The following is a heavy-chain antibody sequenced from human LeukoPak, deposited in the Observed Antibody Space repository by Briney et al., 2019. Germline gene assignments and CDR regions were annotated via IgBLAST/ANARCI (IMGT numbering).Heavy chain of an antibody. V-gene: IGHV3-48*04. CDR2: ISTDSTTI. Sequence: PGGSLRLSCAASGFTFRSYTMNWVRQAPGKGLEWISYISTDSTTIYYADSVKGRFTISRDNAKNSLYLQMNSLRAEDTALYYCAKSRGYDILTGFDYWGQGTLVTVSS. CDR3: AKSRGYDILTGFDY. CDR1: GFTFRSYT. D-gene: IGHD3-9*01. J-gene: IGHJ4*02.